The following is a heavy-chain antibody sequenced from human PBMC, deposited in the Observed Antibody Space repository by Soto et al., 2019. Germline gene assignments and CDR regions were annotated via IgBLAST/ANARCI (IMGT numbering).Heavy chain of an antibody. J-gene: IGHJ6*02. Sequence: PGESLKISCQGSGYSFTSHWITWVRQTPGKGLEWMGRIDPSDSYTNYSPSFQGRVTISADRSISTAFLQWSSLEASDTAIYYCARRLSGPKEEYNAYYFYGLDVWGQGTTVTVYS. CDR3: ARRLSGPKEEYNAYYFYGLDV. V-gene: IGHV5-10-1*01. D-gene: IGHD1-1*01. CDR2: IDPSDSYT. CDR1: GYSFTSHW.